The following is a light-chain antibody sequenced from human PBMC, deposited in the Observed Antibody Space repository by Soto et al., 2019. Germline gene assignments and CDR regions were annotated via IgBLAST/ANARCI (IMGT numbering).Light chain of an antibody. V-gene: IGKV1-39*01. J-gene: IGKJ3*01. Sequence: DIQMTQSPYSLSAAVGDRVTIACRASQDINTYWTWYQQKPGKAPKLLIFDAASLQSGVPSRFSGGGSRTDFTITITSLQPEDFATYYCQQTSSAPFTFGPGTKVDIK. CDR2: DAA. CDR3: QQTSSAPFT. CDR1: QDINTY.